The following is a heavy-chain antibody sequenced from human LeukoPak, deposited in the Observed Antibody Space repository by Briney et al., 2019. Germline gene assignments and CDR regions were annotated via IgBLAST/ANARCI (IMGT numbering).Heavy chain of an antibody. CDR1: GGSISSSSYY. D-gene: IGHD1-26*01. J-gene: IGHJ6*03. CDR3: ARRSPKDYYYMDV. V-gene: IGHV4-39*01. Sequence: RPSETLSLTCTVSGGSISSSSYYWGWIRQPPGKGLEWIGSIYYSGSTYYNPPLKSRVTISVDTSKNQFSLKLSSVTAADTAVYYCARRSPKDYYYMDVWGKGTTVTVSS. CDR2: IYYSGST.